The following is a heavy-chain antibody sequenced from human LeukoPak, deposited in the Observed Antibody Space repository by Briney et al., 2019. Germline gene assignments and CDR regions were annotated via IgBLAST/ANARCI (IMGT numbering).Heavy chain of an antibody. CDR3: SRVLYSSGWVFGGYCAMDV. J-gene: IGHJ6*02. CDR1: GFTFSSSA. Sequence: GGSLRLSCAASGFTFSSSAMSWVRQAPGKGQEWVSSIESSSTYIYYADSVKGRFTVSRNNAENSLYLQMNSLRAEDTAVYYCSRVLYSSGWVFGGYCAMDVWGQGTTVTVSS. CDR2: IESSSTYI. V-gene: IGHV3-21*01. D-gene: IGHD6-19*01.